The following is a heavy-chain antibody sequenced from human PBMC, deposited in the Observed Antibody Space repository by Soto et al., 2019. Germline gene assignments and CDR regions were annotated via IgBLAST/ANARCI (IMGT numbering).Heavy chain of an antibody. D-gene: IGHD3-10*01. Sequence: PSETLSLTCTVSGGSISSYYWSWIRQPPGKGLEWIGYIYYSGSTNYNPSLKSRVTISVDTSKNQFSLKLSSVTAADTAVYYCARVILTTGNWFDPWGQGTLVTVSS. V-gene: IGHV4-59*01. J-gene: IGHJ5*02. CDR3: ARVILTTGNWFDP. CDR2: IYYSGST. CDR1: GGSISSYY.